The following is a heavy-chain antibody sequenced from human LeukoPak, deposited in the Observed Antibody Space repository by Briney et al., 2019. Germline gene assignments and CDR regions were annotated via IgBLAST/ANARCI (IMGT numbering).Heavy chain of an antibody. CDR2: ISSSGSTI. CDR1: GFTFSDYY. Sequence: PGGSLRLSCAASGFTFSDYYMSWIRQAPGKGLEWVSYISSSGSTIYYADSVKGRFTISRDNAKNSLYLQMNSLRAEDTAVYYCARDVFEDAGTTSFDYWGQGTLVTVSS. J-gene: IGHJ4*02. D-gene: IGHD1-1*01. CDR3: ARDVFEDAGTTSFDY. V-gene: IGHV3-11*01.